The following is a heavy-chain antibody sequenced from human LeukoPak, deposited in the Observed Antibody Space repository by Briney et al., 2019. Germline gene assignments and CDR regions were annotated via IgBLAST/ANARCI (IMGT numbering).Heavy chain of an antibody. CDR2: IYHSGST. CDR1: GYSISSGYY. J-gene: IGHJ3*02. CDR3: ARYVVRAHYYDSSGYAFDI. D-gene: IGHD3-22*01. V-gene: IGHV4-38-2*02. Sequence: KPSETLSLTCTVSGYSISSGYYWGWIRQPPGKGLEWIGSIYHSGSTYYNPSLKSRVTISVDTSKNQFSLKLSSVTAADTAVYYCARYVVRAHYYDSSGYAFDIWGQGTMVTVSS.